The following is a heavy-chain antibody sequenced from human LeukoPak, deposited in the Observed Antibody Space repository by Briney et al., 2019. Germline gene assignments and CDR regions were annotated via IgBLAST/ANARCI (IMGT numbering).Heavy chain of an antibody. Sequence: SETLSLTCTVSGGSISSGDYYWSWIRQPPGKGLEWIGYIYYSGSTYYNPSLKSRVTISVDTSKNQFSLKLSSVTAADTAVYYCARTTRYDFWSGPNAEYFQHWGQGTLVTVSS. CDR1: GGSISSGDYY. CDR3: ARTTRYDFWSGPNAEYFQH. CDR2: IYYSGST. D-gene: IGHD3-3*01. V-gene: IGHV4-30-4*08. J-gene: IGHJ1*01.